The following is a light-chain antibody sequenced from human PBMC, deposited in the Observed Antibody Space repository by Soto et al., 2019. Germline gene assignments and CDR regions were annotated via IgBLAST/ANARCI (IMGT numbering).Light chain of an antibody. Sequence: EIVLTQSPATLSLSPGERATLSCRASQSVSSYLAWYQQKPGQAPRLLIYDASNRATGIPARFSGSGSGTNFTLTISSLGPKDFEVYYCQQRSNCPPITFGQGTRLEIK. J-gene: IGKJ5*01. V-gene: IGKV3-11*01. CDR2: DAS. CDR1: QSVSSY. CDR3: QQRSNCPPIT.